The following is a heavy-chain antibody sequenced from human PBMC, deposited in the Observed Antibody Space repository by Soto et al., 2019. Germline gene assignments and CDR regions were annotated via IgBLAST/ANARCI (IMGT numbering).Heavy chain of an antibody. CDR1: GGTFSNYP. V-gene: IGHV1-69*12. J-gene: IGHJ2*01. CDR2: IIPIFGTV. CDR3: ARGNHRWLQLWYFDL. D-gene: IGHD5-12*01. Sequence: QVQLVQSGAEVKKPGSSVKVSCKASGGTFSNYPISWVRQAPGQGLEWMGGIIPIFGTVTYAQKFLGRGAITADESTSTADMELSSLRSEDTAVYYCARGNHRWLQLWYFDLWGRGTLVTVSS.